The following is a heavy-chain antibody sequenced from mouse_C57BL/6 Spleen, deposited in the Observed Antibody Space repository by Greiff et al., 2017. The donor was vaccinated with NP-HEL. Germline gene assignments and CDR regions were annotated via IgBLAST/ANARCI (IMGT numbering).Heavy chain of an antibody. D-gene: IGHD2-4*01. CDR2: IHPNSGST. V-gene: IGHV1-64*01. J-gene: IGHJ3*01. CDR3: AREAYYEYEGFAY. CDR1: GYTFTSYW. Sequence: QVQLQQPGAELVKPGASVKLSCKASGYTFTSYWMHWVKQRPGQGLEWIGMIHPNSGSTNYNEKFKSKATLTVDKSSSTAYMQLSSLTSEDSAGYYCAREAYYEYEGFAYWGQGTLVTVSS.